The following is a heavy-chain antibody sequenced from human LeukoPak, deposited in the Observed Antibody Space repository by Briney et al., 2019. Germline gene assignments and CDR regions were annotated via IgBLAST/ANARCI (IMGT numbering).Heavy chain of an antibody. CDR2: ISTDGSST. J-gene: IGHJ4*02. D-gene: IGHD1-7*01. CDR1: GFTFSSYR. V-gene: IGHV3-74*01. Sequence: GGSLRLSCAASGFTFSSYRMDWVRQAPGKGLVWVSRISTDGSSTTYADSVKGRFTISRDNAKNTLFLQMNSLRAEDTAVYYCTRDKNYSFDYRGQGILVTVSS. CDR3: TRDKNYSFDY.